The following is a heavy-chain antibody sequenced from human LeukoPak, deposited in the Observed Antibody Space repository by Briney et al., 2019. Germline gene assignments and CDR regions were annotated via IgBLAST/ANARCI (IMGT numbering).Heavy chain of an antibody. Sequence: SETLSLTCAVFGGSFSGYYWSWLRQPPGKGLEWIGEINHSGSTNYNPSLKSRVTISVDTSKNQFSLKLSSVTAADTAVYYCARHYAGSGSYYRRSYFDYWGQGTLVTVSS. CDR1: GGSFSGYY. CDR3: ARHYAGSGSYYRRSYFDY. J-gene: IGHJ4*02. CDR2: INHSGST. D-gene: IGHD3-10*01. V-gene: IGHV4-34*01.